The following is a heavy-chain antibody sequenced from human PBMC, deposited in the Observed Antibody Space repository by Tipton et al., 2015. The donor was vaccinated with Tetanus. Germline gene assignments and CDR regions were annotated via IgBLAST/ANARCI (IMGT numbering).Heavy chain of an antibody. CDR3: ARGGGNTMFRGGEFVHSYYYQGMDV. V-gene: IGHV4-31*03. Sequence: TLSLTCTVSGASINAGGYLWTWVRQHPGQGLEWIGNIYYTALTSYSPSLNSRVRIAVDTSKNQFSLSLTSVTAADTAVYYCARGGGNTMFRGGEFVHSYYYQGMDVWGQGTTVTVSS. D-gene: IGHD3-10*01. J-gene: IGHJ6*02. CDR1: GASINAGGYL. CDR2: IYYTALT.